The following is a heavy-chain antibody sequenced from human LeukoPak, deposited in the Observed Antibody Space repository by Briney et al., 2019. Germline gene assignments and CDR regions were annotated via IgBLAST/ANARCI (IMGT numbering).Heavy chain of an antibody. V-gene: IGHV4-31*03. CDR2: IYYSGST. CDR1: GGSISSGGYY. J-gene: IGHJ4*02. Sequence: SQTLSLTCTVSGGSISSGGYYWSWIRQHPGKGLEWIGYIYYSGSTYYNPSLKSRVTISVDTSKNQFSLKLSSVTAADTAVCYCAREGRGITMVRGIPRWGQGTLVTVSS. CDR3: AREGRGITMVRGIPR. D-gene: IGHD3-10*01.